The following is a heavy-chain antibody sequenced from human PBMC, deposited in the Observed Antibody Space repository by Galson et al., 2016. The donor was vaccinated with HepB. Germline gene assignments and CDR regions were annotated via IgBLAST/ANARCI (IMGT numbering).Heavy chain of an antibody. D-gene: IGHD3-10*01. CDR3: ARTPLRERFLNYYFDY. J-gene: IGHJ4*02. V-gene: IGHV4-59*01. Sequence: ETLSLTCTVSGGSMSYYYWNWIRQSPGKGLEYIGYIFNSGSTNYNSSLSSRVTISVDTSKQQFSLKMSSVTAADTAVYYRARTPLRERFLNYYFDYWGQGLLVTVSS. CDR2: IFNSGST. CDR1: GGSMSYYY.